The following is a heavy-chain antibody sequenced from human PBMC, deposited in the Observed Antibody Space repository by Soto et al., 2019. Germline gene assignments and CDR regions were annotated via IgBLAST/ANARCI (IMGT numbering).Heavy chain of an antibody. Sequence: PGGSLRLSCAASGFTFSSYAMSWVRQSPGKGLEWVSAISGSGGSTYYADSVKGRFTISRDNSKNTLYLQMNSLRAEDTAVYYCAKEGVAAGHYYGMDVWGQGTTVTVSS. CDR3: AKEGVAAGHYYGMDV. CDR1: GFTFSSYA. D-gene: IGHD6-13*01. CDR2: ISGSGGST. V-gene: IGHV3-23*01. J-gene: IGHJ6*02.